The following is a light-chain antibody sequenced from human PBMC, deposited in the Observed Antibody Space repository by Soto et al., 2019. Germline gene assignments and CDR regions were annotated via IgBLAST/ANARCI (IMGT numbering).Light chain of an antibody. Sequence: NFMLTQPHSVSESPGKTVTISCTRSSGSIASNYVQWYQQRPGSSPTTVIYEDNQRPSGVPDRFSGSIDSSSNSASLTISGLKTEDEADYYCQSYDSSNPLIWVFGGGTKLTVL. V-gene: IGLV6-57*01. J-gene: IGLJ3*02. CDR1: SGSIASNY. CDR3: QSYDSSNPLIWV. CDR2: EDN.